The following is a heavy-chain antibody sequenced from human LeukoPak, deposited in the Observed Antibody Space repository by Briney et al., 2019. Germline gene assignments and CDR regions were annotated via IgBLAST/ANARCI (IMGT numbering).Heavy chain of an antibody. V-gene: IGHV3-30*03. J-gene: IGHJ4*02. D-gene: IGHD4-11*01. Sequence: GGSLRLSCAASGFTFSSYGMHWVRQAPGKGLEWVAVISYDGSNKYYADSVKGRFTTSRDNSKNTLYLQMNSLRAEDTAVYYCARDVEGGTTAYFDYWGQGTLVTVSS. CDR2: ISYDGSNK. CDR1: GFTFSSYG. CDR3: ARDVEGGTTAYFDY.